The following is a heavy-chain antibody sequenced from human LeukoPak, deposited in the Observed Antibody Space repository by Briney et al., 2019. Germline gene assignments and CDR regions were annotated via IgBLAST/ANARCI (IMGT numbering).Heavy chain of an antibody. V-gene: IGHV4-4*07. Sequence: SETLSLTCNVSGVSINSFFWSWIRQSAGEGLKFLGRIYNSGSTNYNPSLKSRVTISVDTSKNQFSLKLSSVTAADTAVYYCARVRGSSWANWFDPWGQGTLVTVSS. CDR1: GVSINSFF. CDR2: IYNSGST. CDR3: ARVRGSSWANWFDP. D-gene: IGHD6-13*01. J-gene: IGHJ5*02.